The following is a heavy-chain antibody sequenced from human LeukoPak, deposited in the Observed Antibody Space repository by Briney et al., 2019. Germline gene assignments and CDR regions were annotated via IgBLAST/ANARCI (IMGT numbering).Heavy chain of an antibody. V-gene: IGHV3-9*01. CDR2: ISWNSGSI. J-gene: IGHJ4*02. CDR3: ARGQYIAVAGTVFFDY. D-gene: IGHD6-19*01. Sequence: PGGSLRLSCAASGFTFDDYAMHWVRQAPGKGLEWVSGISWNSGSIGYADSVKGRFTISRDNSKNTLYLQMNSLRAEDTAVYYCARGQYIAVAGTVFFDYWGQGTLVTVSS. CDR1: GFTFDDYA.